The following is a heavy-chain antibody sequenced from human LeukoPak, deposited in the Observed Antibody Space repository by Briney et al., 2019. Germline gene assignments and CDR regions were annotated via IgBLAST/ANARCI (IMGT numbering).Heavy chain of an antibody. J-gene: IGHJ4*02. CDR3: ARLKKKMDY. D-gene: IGHD5-24*01. V-gene: IGHV4-39*01. Sequence: SETLSLTCSVSGDSISSSSYYWGWIRQPPGKGLEWIGNIFYSGSTYYNPSLKSRVTISVDTSKNQFSLRLSSATAADTAVYYCARLKKKMDYWGQGTLVTVSS. CDR1: GDSISSSSYY. CDR2: IFYSGST.